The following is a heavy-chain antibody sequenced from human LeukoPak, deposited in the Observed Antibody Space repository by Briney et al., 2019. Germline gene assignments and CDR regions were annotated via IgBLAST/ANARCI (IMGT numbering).Heavy chain of an antibody. CDR2: ISYDGSNK. CDR1: GFTFSSYG. Sequence: GGSPRLSCAASGFTFSSYGMHWVRQAPGKGLEWVAVISYDGSNKYYADSVKGRFTISRDNSKNTLYLQMNSLRAEDTAVYYCAKGRTFDIWGQGTMVTVSS. V-gene: IGHV3-30*18. CDR3: AKGRTFDI. J-gene: IGHJ3*02.